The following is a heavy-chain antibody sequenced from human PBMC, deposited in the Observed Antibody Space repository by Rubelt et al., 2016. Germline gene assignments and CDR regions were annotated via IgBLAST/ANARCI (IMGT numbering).Heavy chain of an antibody. V-gene: IGHV3-66*01. D-gene: IGHD3-3*01. CDR3: ARDRQIFGVVIPYPYYYGMDV. J-gene: IGHJ6*02. CDR2: IYSGGST. Sequence: GKGLEWVSVIYSGGSTFYADSVKGRFTISRDNSKNTLYLQMNSLRAEDTAVYYCARDRQIFGVVIPYPYYYGMDVWGQGTTVTVSS.